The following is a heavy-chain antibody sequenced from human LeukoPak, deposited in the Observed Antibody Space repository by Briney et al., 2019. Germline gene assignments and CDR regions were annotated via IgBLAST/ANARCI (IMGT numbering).Heavy chain of an antibody. Sequence: GGSLRLSCAASGFTFSSYEMNWVRKAPGKGLEWVSYISSSGSTIYYADSVKGRFTISRHNAKNSLYLQMNSLRAEDTAVYYCARDPQGMDVWGKGTTVTVSS. CDR2: ISSSGSTI. V-gene: IGHV3-48*03. CDR1: GFTFSSYE. J-gene: IGHJ6*04. CDR3: ARDPQGMDV.